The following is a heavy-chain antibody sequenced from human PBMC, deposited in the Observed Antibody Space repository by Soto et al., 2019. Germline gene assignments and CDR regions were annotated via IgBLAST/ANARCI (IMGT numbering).Heavy chain of an antibody. J-gene: IGHJ2*01. V-gene: IGHV3-23*01. CDR3: AKRTVGWYFDL. CDR1: GFTLSSYA. CDR2: ISGSGGST. D-gene: IGHD4-17*01. Sequence: EVQLLESGGGLVQPGGSLRLSCAASGFTLSSYAISWVRQAPGKGLEWVSAISGSGGSTYYADSVKGRFTISRDNSKNMLYLQMNSLRAEDTAVYYCAKRTVGWYFDLWGRGTLVTVSS.